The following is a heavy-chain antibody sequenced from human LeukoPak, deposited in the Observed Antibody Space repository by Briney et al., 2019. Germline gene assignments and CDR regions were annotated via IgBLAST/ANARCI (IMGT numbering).Heavy chain of an antibody. V-gene: IGHV3-23*01. CDR3: AKPVTYYYDSSGYYSNSH. Sequence: AGSLRLSCAASGFTFSSYAMSWVRQAPGEGLEWVSAISGSSGSTYYADSVKGRFTISRDNSKNTLYLQMNSLRAEDTAVYYCAKPVTYYYDSSGYYSNSHWGQGTLVTVSS. D-gene: IGHD3-22*01. J-gene: IGHJ4*02. CDR2: ISGSSGST. CDR1: GFTFSSYA.